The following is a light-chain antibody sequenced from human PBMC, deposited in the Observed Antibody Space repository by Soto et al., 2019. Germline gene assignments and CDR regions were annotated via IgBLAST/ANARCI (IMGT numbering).Light chain of an antibody. Sequence: DIPMTQSPSTLSASVGDRVTITCRASQSISSWLSWYQQKPGKAPKLLIYKSSSLESGVPSRFSGRGSGTSFTLTISSLQPDDFATYYFQQYDSYSYSFGQGTRLEIK. CDR3: QQYDSYSYS. J-gene: IGKJ2*03. V-gene: IGKV1-5*03. CDR1: QSISSW. CDR2: KSS.